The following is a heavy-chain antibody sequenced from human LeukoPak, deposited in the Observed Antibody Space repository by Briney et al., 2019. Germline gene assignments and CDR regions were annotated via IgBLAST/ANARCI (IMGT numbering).Heavy chain of an antibody. CDR2: ISGSSATT. CDR1: GFSFSSYS. D-gene: IGHD3-22*01. Sequence: GGSLRLSCAASGFSFSSYSMNWVRQAPGKGLEWVSFISGSSATTYYTDSVKGRFTVSRDNAKDSLYLQMNSLRDEDTAVYYCARDYYDCSGYYLYWGQEILVTVSS. J-gene: IGHJ4*02. V-gene: IGHV3-48*02. CDR3: ARDYYDCSGYYLY.